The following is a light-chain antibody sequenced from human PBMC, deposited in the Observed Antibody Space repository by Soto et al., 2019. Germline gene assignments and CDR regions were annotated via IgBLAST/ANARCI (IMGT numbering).Light chain of an antibody. J-gene: IGKJ3*01. CDR1: QSVSSY. CDR3: KQRSNWRFT. CDR2: DAS. V-gene: IGKV3-11*01. Sequence: EIVLTQSPATLSLSPGERATLSCRASQSVSSYLAWYQQKPGQAPRLLIYDASNRATGIPARFSGSGSGTDFTLTISSLEPEDFAVYYCKQRSNWRFTFGPGTKVDIK.